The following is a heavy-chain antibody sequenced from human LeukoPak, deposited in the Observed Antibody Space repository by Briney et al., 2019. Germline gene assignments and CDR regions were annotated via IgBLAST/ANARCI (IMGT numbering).Heavy chain of an antibody. D-gene: IGHD7-27*01. Sequence: PSETLSLTCTVSGGSISKFYWSWIRQPPGKGLEWIGYIYYSGSTNYNPSLKSRVTISVDTSKNQFSLKLSSVTAADTAVYYCARRLGISGQYYFDYWGQGTLVTVSS. V-gene: IGHV4-59*01. J-gene: IGHJ4*02. CDR2: IYYSGST. CDR3: ARRLGISGQYYFDY. CDR1: GGSISKFY.